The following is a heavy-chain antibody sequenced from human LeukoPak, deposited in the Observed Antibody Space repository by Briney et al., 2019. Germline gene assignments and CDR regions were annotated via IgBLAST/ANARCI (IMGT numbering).Heavy chain of an antibody. V-gene: IGHV3-30*18. J-gene: IGHJ4*02. Sequence: GRSLRLSCAVSGFTFSSYGMHWVRQAPGKGLEWVAVISYDGSNKYYADSVKGRFTISRDNSKNTLYLQMNSLRAEDTAVYYCSKARIVGPPTPLRFWGQGTLVTVSS. CDR3: SKARIVGPPTPLRF. D-gene: IGHD1-26*01. CDR2: ISYDGSNK. CDR1: GFTFSSYG.